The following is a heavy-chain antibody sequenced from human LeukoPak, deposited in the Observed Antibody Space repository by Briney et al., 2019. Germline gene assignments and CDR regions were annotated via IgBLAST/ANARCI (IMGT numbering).Heavy chain of an antibody. CDR2: MWYDGSNK. J-gene: IGHJ4*02. CDR1: GFTFSVYG. D-gene: IGHD1-26*01. Sequence: GGSLRLSCAASGFTFSVYGVRWVRQAPGKGLEWVAVMWYDGSNKYYADSVKGRFTISRDNSKNTLYLEMSSLRAEDTAVYFCARAGGSYYYYFDYWGQGTLVTVSS. V-gene: IGHV3-33*01. CDR3: ARAGGSYYYYFDY.